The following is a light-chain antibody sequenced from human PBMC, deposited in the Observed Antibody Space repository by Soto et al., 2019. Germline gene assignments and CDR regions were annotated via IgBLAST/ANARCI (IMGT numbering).Light chain of an antibody. CDR3: QHYKSYSEA. CDR2: KAS. V-gene: IGKV1-5*03. J-gene: IGKJ1*01. Sequence: DIQMTQSPSTLSALVGDRVTITCRASQSISTSLAWYQQKPRKAPKLLIYKASTLKSGVPSRFSGSGSGTEFTLTISSLQPDEFATYYCQHYKSYSEAYGQGTKVDIK. CDR1: QSISTS.